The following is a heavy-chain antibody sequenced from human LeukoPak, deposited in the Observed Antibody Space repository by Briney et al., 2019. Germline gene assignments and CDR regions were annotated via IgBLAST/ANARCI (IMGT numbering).Heavy chain of an antibody. Sequence: GGSLRLSCATSGFIFNTAWMSWVRQAPGKGLEWVGRIKSKSDGGTIEYPAPVKGRFTIPRDDSKNTLYLQMNSLKTEDTAVYYCVTEGYCSGGGCYYYWGQGTLVTVSS. CDR2: IKSKSDGGTI. V-gene: IGHV3-15*01. CDR1: GFIFNTAW. J-gene: IGHJ4*02. CDR3: VTEGYCSGGGCYYY. D-gene: IGHD2-15*01.